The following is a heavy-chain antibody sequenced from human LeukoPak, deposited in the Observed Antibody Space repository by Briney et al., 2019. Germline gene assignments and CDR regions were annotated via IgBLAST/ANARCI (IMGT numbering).Heavy chain of an antibody. CDR3: ARDQGGDDSSGYYHYYYGMDV. Sequence: GGSLRLSCAASGFTFSSYSMNWVRQAPGKGLKWVSSISSSSSYIYYADSVKGRFTISRDNAKNSLYLQMNSLRAEDTAVYYCARDQGGDDSSGYYHYYYGMDVWGQGTTVTVSS. V-gene: IGHV3-21*01. D-gene: IGHD3-22*01. CDR2: ISSSSSYI. J-gene: IGHJ6*02. CDR1: GFTFSSYS.